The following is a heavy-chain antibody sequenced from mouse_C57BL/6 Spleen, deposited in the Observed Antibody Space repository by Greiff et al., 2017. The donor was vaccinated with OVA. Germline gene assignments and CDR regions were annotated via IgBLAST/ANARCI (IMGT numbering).Heavy chain of an antibody. J-gene: IGHJ3*01. V-gene: IGHV1-61*01. CDR1: GYAFSSSW. Sequence: QVQLKESGPELVKPGASVKISCKASGYAFSSSWMNWVKQRPGQGLEWIGNIYPSDSETHYNQKFKDKATLTVDKSSSTAYMQLSSLTSEDSAVYYCAREGVYDYDGAWFAYWGQGTLVTVSA. D-gene: IGHD2-4*01. CDR2: IYPSDSET. CDR3: AREGVYDYDGAWFAY.